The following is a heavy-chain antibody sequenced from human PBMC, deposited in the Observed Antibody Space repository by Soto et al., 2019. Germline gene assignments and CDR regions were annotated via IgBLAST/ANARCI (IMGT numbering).Heavy chain of an antibody. CDR1: GFTFSSYA. CDR3: AKGPNYLYYFDY. Sequence: GGSLRLSCAASGFTFSSYAMSWVRQAPGKGLEWVSAISGSGGSTYYADSVKGRFTISRDSSKNTLYLQMNSLRAEDTAVYYCAKGPNYLYYFDYWGQGTLVTVSS. V-gene: IGHV3-23*01. J-gene: IGHJ4*02. D-gene: IGHD4-4*01. CDR2: ISGSGGST.